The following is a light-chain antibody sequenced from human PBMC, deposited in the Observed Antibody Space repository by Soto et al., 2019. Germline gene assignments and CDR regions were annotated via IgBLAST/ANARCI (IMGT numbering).Light chain of an antibody. V-gene: IGKV3-20*01. Sequence: IVLTRSAGTLSLCPGERATISCRASKSVSSNYLAWYQQRPGQPPNLLIFCASNRAPGIPDRFSGSGSGTDFTLTISRLEPEDFAVYYCQQYGSSTKTFGQGTKVDIK. J-gene: IGKJ1*01. CDR1: KSVSSNY. CDR2: CAS. CDR3: QQYGSSTKT.